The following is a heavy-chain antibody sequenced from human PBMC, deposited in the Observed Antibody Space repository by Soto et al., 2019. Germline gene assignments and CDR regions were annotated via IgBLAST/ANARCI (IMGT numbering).Heavy chain of an antibody. CDR3: ARDMVVPAATTYYYYGMDV. Sequence: QVQLQESGPGLVKPSQTLSLTCTVSGGSISSGCYYWSWIRQHPGKGREWIGYIYYSGSTYYNPSLKSRVTISVDTSKNQFSLKLSSVTAADTAVYYCARDMVVPAATTYYYYGMDVWGQGTTVTVSS. D-gene: IGHD2-2*01. J-gene: IGHJ6*02. V-gene: IGHV4-31*03. CDR1: GGSISSGCYY. CDR2: IYYSGST.